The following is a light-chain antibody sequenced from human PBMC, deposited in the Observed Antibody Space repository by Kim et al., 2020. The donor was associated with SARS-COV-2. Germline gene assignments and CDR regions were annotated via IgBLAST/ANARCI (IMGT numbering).Light chain of an antibody. CDR1: SGDVGGYNY. V-gene: IGLV2-8*01. J-gene: IGLJ1*01. Sequence: GQSVTIACTGTSGDVGGYNYVSWYQQHPGKAPKLMIYEVSKRPSGVPDRFSGSKSGNTASLTVSGLQAEDEADYYCSSYAGSNNLIFGTGTKVTVL. CDR2: EVS. CDR3: SSYAGSNNLI.